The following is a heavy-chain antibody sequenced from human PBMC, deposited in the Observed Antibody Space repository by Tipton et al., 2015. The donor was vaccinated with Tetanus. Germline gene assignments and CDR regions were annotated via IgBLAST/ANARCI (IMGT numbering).Heavy chain of an antibody. CDR3: ARRVYDSEETRIDY. CDR1: GYTFTSYD. V-gene: IGHV1-8*01. D-gene: IGHD3-22*01. J-gene: IGHJ4*02. Sequence: QLVQSGAEVKKPGASVKVSCKASGYTFTSYDIDWVRQATGQGLEWMGWMNPNSGNTGYAQKFQGRVTMTRNTSISTAYMELSSLRSEDTAVYYCARRVYDSEETRIDYWGQGTLVTVSS. CDR2: MNPNSGNT.